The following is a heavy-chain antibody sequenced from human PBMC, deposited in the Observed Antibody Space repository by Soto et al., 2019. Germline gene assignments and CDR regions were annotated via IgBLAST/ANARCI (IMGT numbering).Heavy chain of an antibody. CDR1: GFTFGSYW. D-gene: IGHD6-19*01. J-gene: IGHJ4*02. V-gene: IGHV3-74*01. CDR2: INSDGSST. Sequence: GGSLRLSCAASGFTFGSYWMHWVRQAPGKGLVWVSRINSDGSSTSYADSVKGRFTISRDNAKNTLYLQMNSLRAEDTAVYYCAVAVAGPTAIGYWGQGTLVTVSS. CDR3: AVAVAGPTAIGY.